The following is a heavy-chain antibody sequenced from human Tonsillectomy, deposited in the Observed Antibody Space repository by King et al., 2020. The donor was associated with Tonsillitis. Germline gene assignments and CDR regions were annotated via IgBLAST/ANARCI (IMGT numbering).Heavy chain of an antibody. CDR1: GGSISSSSYY. V-gene: IGHV4-39*01. CDR2: IYYSGST. D-gene: IGHD3-22*01. J-gene: IGHJ4*02. CDR3: GRHSRSEVVIEG. Sequence: QLQESGPGLVKPSETLSLTCTVSGGSISSSSYYWGWIRQPPGKGLEWIGSIYYSGSTYYNPSLKSRVTISVDTSKNQFSLKLSSVTAADTAVYYCGRHSRSEVVIEGWGQGTLVTVSS.